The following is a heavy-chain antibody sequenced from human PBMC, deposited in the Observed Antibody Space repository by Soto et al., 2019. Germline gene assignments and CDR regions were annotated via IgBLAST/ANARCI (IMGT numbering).Heavy chain of an antibody. Sequence: EVQLAESGGGMVQPGGSLRLSCVASGFTFSSYDMHWIRLAPGKGLEFVSSISSNGGTTYYGNSVKGRFTISRDNSKNTLYLQMDSLRAEDISVYYCVRRVSGNYDYWGQGTLITVSS. D-gene: IGHD1-7*01. CDR3: VRRVSGNYDY. J-gene: IGHJ4*02. CDR2: ISSNGGTT. CDR1: GFTFSSYD. V-gene: IGHV3-64*01.